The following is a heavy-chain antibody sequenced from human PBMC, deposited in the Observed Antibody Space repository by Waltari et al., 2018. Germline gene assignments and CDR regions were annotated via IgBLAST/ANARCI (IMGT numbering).Heavy chain of an antibody. CDR1: GYPFPGYY. CDR3: ARDADCSSTSCYGGWFDP. Sequence: QVQLVQSGAEVKKPGASVKVSCKASGYPFPGYYMHWVRQAPGPGLEWMGWINPNSGGTNYAQKFQGRVTMTRDTSISTAYMELSRLRSDDTAVYYCARDADCSSTSCYGGWFDPWGQGTLVTVSS. CDR2: INPNSGGT. V-gene: IGHV1-2*02. J-gene: IGHJ5*02. D-gene: IGHD2-2*01.